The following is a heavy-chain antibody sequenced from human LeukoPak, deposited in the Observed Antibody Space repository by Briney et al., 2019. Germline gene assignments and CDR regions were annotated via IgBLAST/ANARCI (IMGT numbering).Heavy chain of an antibody. CDR1: GFTFSDYY. Sequence: PGGSLRLSCAASGFTFSDYYMSWIRQAPGKGLEWLSYISGSGSHTTYADSVRGRFTISRDNAKNSLSLQVNGLRADDTAVYYCARDRFHSCGWYWYFDYWGQGTLVTVSS. D-gene: IGHD6-19*01. J-gene: IGHJ4*02. CDR2: ISGSGSHT. V-gene: IGHV3-11*06. CDR3: ARDRFHSCGWYWYFDY.